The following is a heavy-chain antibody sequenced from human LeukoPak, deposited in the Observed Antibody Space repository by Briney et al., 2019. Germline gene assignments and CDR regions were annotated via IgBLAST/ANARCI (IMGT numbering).Heavy chain of an antibody. CDR1: GFTFTNAW. D-gene: IGHD4-17*01. V-gene: IGHV3-15*07. CDR2: IKSRPDGGTT. CDR3: ITVYDSVTN. Sequence: GGSLRLSCAASGFTFTNAWMDWVRQAPGKGLEWVGRIKSRPDGGTTDFAAPAKGRFTIPRDDSKNTLYLHMNSLKTEDTAVYYCITVYDSVTNWGRGTLVTVSS. J-gene: IGHJ4*02.